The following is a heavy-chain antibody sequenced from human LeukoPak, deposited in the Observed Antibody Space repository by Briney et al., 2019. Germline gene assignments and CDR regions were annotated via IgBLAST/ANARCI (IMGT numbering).Heavy chain of an antibody. V-gene: IGHV4-61*08. CDR2: IYSSGST. D-gene: IGHD4-17*01. CDR1: GGSISNSGYY. CDR3: AREGTTVTHFDY. J-gene: IGHJ4*02. Sequence: SETLSLTCTVSGGSISNSGYYWSWIRQPPGKGLEWIGYIYSSGSTNYNPSLQSRVTISVDTSKNQFSLKLSSVAAADTAVYYCAREGTTVTHFDYWGQGTLVTVSS.